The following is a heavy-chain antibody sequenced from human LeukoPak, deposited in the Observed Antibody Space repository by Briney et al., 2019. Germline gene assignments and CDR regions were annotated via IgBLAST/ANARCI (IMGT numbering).Heavy chain of an antibody. CDR2: IYDSGST. CDR3: AAAPAPPGVDY. J-gene: IGHJ4*02. D-gene: IGHD6-6*01. CDR1: GGSIRSSYYY. V-gene: IGHV4-39*07. Sequence: SGTLSLTCTVSGGSIRSSYYYWGWIRQPPGKGLEWIGSIYDSGSTYYNPSLKSRVTISVDTSKNQFSLKLSSVTAADTAVYYCAAAPAPPGVDYWGQGTLVTVSS.